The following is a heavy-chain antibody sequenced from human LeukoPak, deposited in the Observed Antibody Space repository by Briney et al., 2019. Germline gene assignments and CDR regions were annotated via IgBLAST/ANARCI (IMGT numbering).Heavy chain of an antibody. D-gene: IGHD3-10*01. V-gene: IGHV1-69*04. J-gene: IGHJ4*02. Sequence: ASVKVSCKASGGTFSSYAISWVRQAPGQGLEWMGRIIPILGIANYAQKFQGRVTITADKSTSTAYMELSSLGSEDTAVYYCASMVRGVIIWDYWGQGTLVTFSS. CDR1: GGTFSSYA. CDR2: IIPILGIA. CDR3: ASMVRGVIIWDY.